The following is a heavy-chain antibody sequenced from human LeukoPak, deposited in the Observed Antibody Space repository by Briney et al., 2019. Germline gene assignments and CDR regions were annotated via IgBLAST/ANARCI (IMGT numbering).Heavy chain of an antibody. V-gene: IGHV4-34*01. J-gene: IGHJ6*03. CDR1: GGSFSGYY. CDR3: ARGSRHMDV. Sequence: PSETLSLTCAVYGGSFSGYYWSWIRQPPGKGLEWLGEINHSGSTNYNPSLKSRVTISVDTSKNQFSLKLSSVTAADTAVYYCARGSRHMDVWGKGTTVTVSS. CDR2: INHSGST.